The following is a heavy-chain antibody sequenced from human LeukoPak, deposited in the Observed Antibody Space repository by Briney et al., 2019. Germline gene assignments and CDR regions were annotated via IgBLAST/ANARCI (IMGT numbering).Heavy chain of an antibody. V-gene: IGHV3-53*01. CDR1: GFTFSSYA. CDR3: ARDPVYYYYMDV. J-gene: IGHJ6*03. CDR2: IYSGGST. Sequence: GGSLRLSCAASGFTFSSYAMSWVRQAPGKGLEWVSVIYSGGSTYYADSVRGRFTISRDNSKNTLYLQMNSLRAEDTAVYYCARDPVYYYYMDVWGKGTTVTVSS.